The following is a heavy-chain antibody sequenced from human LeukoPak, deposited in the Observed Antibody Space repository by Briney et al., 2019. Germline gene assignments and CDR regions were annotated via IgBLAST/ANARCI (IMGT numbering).Heavy chain of an antibody. D-gene: IGHD2-21*02. J-gene: IGHJ4*02. CDR1: GYTFTGYY. Sequence: GASVKVSCKASGYTFTGYYMHWVRQAPGQGLEWMGWINPNSGGTNYAQKFQGRVTMTRDTSISTAYMELSRLRSDDTAVSYCARAPNCGGDCYRDYFDYWGQGTLVTVSS. CDR3: ARAPNCGGDCYRDYFDY. V-gene: IGHV1-2*02. CDR2: INPNSGGT.